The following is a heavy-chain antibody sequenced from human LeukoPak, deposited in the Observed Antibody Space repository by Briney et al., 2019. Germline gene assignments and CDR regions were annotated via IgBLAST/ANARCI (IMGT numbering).Heavy chain of an antibody. CDR2: INPDGSRT. CDR3: SRDFNGRNDF. Sequence: GGSLRLSCVASGFTFSNYWMHWVRQAPGKGLVWVSRINPDGSRTDYAESVKGRFTISRDNAKNTLSLEMNSLGDEDTAVYYCSRDFNGRNDFWGQGTLVTVSS. J-gene: IGHJ4*02. CDR1: GFTFSNYW. D-gene: IGHD1-14*01. V-gene: IGHV3-74*01.